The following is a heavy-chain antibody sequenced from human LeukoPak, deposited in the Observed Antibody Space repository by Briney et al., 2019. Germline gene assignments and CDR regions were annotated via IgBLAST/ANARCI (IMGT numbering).Heavy chain of an antibody. CDR2: INHSGST. V-gene: IGHV4-34*01. CDR3: ATYGGNSN. CDR1: GGSFSGYY. Sequence: ASETLSLTCAVYGGSFSGYYWSWIRQPPGKGLEWIGEINHSGSTNYNPSLKSRVTISVDTSKNQFSLKLSSVTAADTAVYYCATYGGNSNWGQGTLVTVSS. D-gene: IGHD4-23*01. J-gene: IGHJ4*02.